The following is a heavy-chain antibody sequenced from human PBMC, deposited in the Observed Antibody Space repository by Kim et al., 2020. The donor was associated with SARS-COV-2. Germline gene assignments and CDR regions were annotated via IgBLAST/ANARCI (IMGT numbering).Heavy chain of an antibody. CDR3: ARDKLRYFDWLPSPDY. D-gene: IGHD3-9*01. CDR1: GFTFSSYG. J-gene: IGHJ4*02. CDR2: IWYDGSNK. Sequence: GGSLRLSCAASGFTFSSYGMHWVRQAPGKGLEWVAVIWYDGSNKYYADSVKGRFTISRDNSKNTLYLQMNSLRAEDTAVYYCARDKLRYFDWLPSPDYWGQETLVTVSS. V-gene: IGHV3-33*01.